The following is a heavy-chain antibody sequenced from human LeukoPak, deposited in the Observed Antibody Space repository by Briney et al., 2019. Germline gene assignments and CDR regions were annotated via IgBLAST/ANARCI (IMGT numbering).Heavy chain of an antibody. D-gene: IGHD6-6*01. J-gene: IGHJ6*03. V-gene: IGHV4-59*11. CDR2: IYYSGST. Sequence: SETLSLTCTVSGGSISSHYWSWIRQPPGKGLEWIGYIYYSGSTNYNPSLKSRVTMSVDTSKNQFSLRLSSVTAADTAVYYCARDWSSSSDYYYYYMDVWGKGTTVTVSS. CDR3: ARDWSSSSDYYYYYMDV. CDR1: GGSISSHY.